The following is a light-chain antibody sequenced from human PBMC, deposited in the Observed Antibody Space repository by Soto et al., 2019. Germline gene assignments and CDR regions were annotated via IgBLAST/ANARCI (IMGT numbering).Light chain of an antibody. CDR3: HQRQSWSRT. Sequence: EIVLTQSPATLSSFPGERVTLSCRASQTLSNRLAWYQHKPGQAPRLLIYVTSNRATGIPARFSGSGSGTDYTLTISSLEPEDSAVYYCHQRQSWSRTFGQGTKVEIK. CDR2: VTS. CDR1: QTLSNR. J-gene: IGKJ1*01. V-gene: IGKV3-11*01.